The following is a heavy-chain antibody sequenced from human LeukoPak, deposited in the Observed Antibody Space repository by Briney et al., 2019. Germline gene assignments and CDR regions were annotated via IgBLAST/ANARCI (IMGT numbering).Heavy chain of an antibody. CDR1: GGSISSSSYY. D-gene: IGHD6-13*01. Sequence: PSETLSLTCTVSGGSISSSSYYWGWIRQPPGKGLEWIGSIYYSGSTYYNPSLKSRVTISVDTSKNQFSLKLSSVTAADTAVYYCARGSSSPTIYYGMDVWGQGTTVTVSS. CDR2: IYYSGST. J-gene: IGHJ6*02. CDR3: ARGSSSPTIYYGMDV. V-gene: IGHV4-39*07.